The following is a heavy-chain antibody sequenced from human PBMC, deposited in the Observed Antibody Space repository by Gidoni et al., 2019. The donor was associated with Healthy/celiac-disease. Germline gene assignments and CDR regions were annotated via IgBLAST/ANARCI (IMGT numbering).Heavy chain of an antibody. V-gene: IGHV3-30*03. CDR2: ISYDGSNK. CDR3: ARDVSYYYDSSGYPGDY. D-gene: IGHD3-22*01. J-gene: IGHJ4*02. CDR1: GFPFSSYG. Sequence: QVQLVESGGGLVQPGRSLRLSCAAYGFPFSSYGMHWVRQAPGKGLEWVAVISYDGSNKYYADSVKGRFTISRDNSKNTLYLQMNSLRAEDTAVYYCARDVSYYYDSSGYPGDYWGQGTLVTVSS.